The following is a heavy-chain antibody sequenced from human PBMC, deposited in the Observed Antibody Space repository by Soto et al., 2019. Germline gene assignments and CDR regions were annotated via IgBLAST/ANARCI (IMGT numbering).Heavy chain of an antibody. V-gene: IGHV3-30*03. Sequence: PGGSLRLSCAASGFTFSSYGMHWVRQAPGKGLEWVAVISYDGSNKYYADSVKGRFTISRDNSKNTLYLQMNSLRAEDTAVYYCARDPYSSSGYPRYFDLWGRGTLVTVSS. J-gene: IGHJ2*01. CDR1: GFTFSSYG. D-gene: IGHD6-13*01. CDR2: ISYDGSNK. CDR3: ARDPYSSSGYPRYFDL.